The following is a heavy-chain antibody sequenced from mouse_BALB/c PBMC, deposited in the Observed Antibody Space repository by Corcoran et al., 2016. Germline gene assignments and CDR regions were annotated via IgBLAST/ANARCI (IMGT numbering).Heavy chain of an antibody. CDR1: GFSLSTSGMG. CDR3: ARTGTGFAY. Sequence: QVTLKESGPGILQPSQTLSLTCSFSGFSLSTSGMGVSWIRQPSGKGLEWLAHIYWDDDKRYNPSLKSRLTISKDTSRNQVFLKITSVDTADTATYDCARTGTGFAYWGQGTLVTVSA. D-gene: IGHD4-1*01. CDR2: IYWDDDK. J-gene: IGHJ3*01. V-gene: IGHV8-12*01.